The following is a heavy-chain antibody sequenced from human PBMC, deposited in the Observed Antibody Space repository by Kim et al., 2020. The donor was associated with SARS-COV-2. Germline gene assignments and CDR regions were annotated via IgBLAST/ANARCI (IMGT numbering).Heavy chain of an antibody. Sequence: GGSLRLSCAASGFTFSSYAMSWVRQAPGKGLEWVSAISGSGGSTYYADSVKGRFTISRDNSKNTLYLQMNSLRAEDTAVYYCATRGGDYVVFDYWGQGTLVTVSS. D-gene: IGHD4-17*01. CDR3: ATRGGDYVVFDY. CDR1: GFTFSSYA. J-gene: IGHJ4*02. V-gene: IGHV3-23*01. CDR2: ISGSGGST.